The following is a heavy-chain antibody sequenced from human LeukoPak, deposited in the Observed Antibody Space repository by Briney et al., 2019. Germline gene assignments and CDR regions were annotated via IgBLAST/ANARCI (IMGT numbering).Heavy chain of an antibody. Sequence: SETLPLTCSVSNGAVKNYYWTWIRQPPGQGLEWIGNFLYSGTTTYRASLDSRLIISVDNSKNTVSLRLFSVTAADTAVYYCATLVYSGSRYHFDTWGQGTLVTVSS. CDR2: FLYSGTT. J-gene: IGHJ4*02. CDR1: NGAVKNYY. V-gene: IGHV4-59*02. D-gene: IGHD1-26*01. CDR3: ATLVYSGSRYHFDT.